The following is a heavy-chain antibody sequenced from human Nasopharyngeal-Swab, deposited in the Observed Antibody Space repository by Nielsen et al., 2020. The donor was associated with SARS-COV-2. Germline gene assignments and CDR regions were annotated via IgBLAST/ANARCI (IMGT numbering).Heavy chain of an antibody. CDR3: ARSRLPGVFSVTASWYFDL. D-gene: IGHD2-21*02. CDR2: IYSGGSR. Sequence: VRQMPGKGLEWVSVIYSGGSRHYADPVKGRFTISRDNSKNALYLQMNSLRAEDTAVYYCARSRLPGVFSVTASWYFDLWGRGTLVTVSS. V-gene: IGHV3-53*01. J-gene: IGHJ2*01.